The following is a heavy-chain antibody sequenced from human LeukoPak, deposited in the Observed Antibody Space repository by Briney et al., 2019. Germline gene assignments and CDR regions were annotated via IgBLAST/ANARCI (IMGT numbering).Heavy chain of an antibody. CDR1: GFTFSSYA. CDR3: ARDQGYLAFDI. CDR2: ISSSSYI. J-gene: IGHJ3*02. D-gene: IGHD2-15*01. V-gene: IGHV3-21*01. Sequence: GGSLRLSCAASGFTFSSYAMSWVRQAPGKGLEWVSSISSSSYIYYADSVKGRFTISRDNAKNSLYLQMISLRAEDTAVYYWARDQGYLAFDIWGQGTMVTVSS.